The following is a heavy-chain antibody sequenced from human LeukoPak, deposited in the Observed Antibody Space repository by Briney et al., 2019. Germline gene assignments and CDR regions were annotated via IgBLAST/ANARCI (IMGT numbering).Heavy chain of an antibody. Sequence: ASVTVSCKASGYTFTSYGISWVRQAPGQGLEWRVWISAYNGNTNYAQKLQGRVTMTTDTSTSTAYMELRSLRSDDTAVYYCARALHYYDSSGYYYLPDYWGQGTLVTVSS. CDR2: ISAYNGNT. CDR1: GYTFTSYG. CDR3: ARALHYYDSSGYYYLPDY. J-gene: IGHJ4*02. D-gene: IGHD3-22*01. V-gene: IGHV1-18*01.